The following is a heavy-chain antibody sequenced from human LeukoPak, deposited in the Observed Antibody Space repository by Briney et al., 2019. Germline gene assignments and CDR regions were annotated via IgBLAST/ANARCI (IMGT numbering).Heavy chain of an antibody. CDR3: ASKTYYYDSSGYYLIWFDP. V-gene: IGHV4-4*02. CDR2: IYHSGST. D-gene: IGHD3-22*01. Sequence: SETLSLTCVVSGGSISSSNWWSWVRQPPGKGLEWIGEIYHSGSTNYNPSLKSRVTISVDKSKNQFSLKLSSVTAADTAVYYYASKTYYYDSSGYYLIWFDPWGQGTLVTVSS. J-gene: IGHJ5*02. CDR1: GGSISSSNW.